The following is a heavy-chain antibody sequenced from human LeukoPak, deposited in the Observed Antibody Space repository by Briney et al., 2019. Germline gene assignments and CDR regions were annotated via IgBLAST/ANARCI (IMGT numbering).Heavy chain of an antibody. CDR1: GYTFTSYA. D-gene: IGHD3-10*01. J-gene: IGHJ5*02. CDR2: INAGNGNT. CDR3: ARGRMVRGVIIAYNWFDP. V-gene: IGHV1-3*01. Sequence: ASVKVSCKASGYTFTSYAMHWVRQAPGQRLEWMGWINAGNGNTKYSQKFQGRVTITRDTSASTAYMELSSLRSEDTAVYYCARGRMVRGVIIAYNWFDPWGQGTLVTVSS.